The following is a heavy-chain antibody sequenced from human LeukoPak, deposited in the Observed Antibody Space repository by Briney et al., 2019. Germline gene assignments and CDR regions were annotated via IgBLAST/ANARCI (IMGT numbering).Heavy chain of an antibody. CDR3: AREMATTYWYYYMDV. CDR1: GYSISSGYY. CDR2: IYHSGST. J-gene: IGHJ6*03. Sequence: SETLSLTCTVSGYSISSGYYWGWIRRPPGKGLEWIGSIYHSGSTYYNPSLKSRVTISVDTSKNQFSLKLSSVTAADTAVYYCAREMATTYWYYYMDVWGKGTTVTVSS. V-gene: IGHV4-38-2*02. D-gene: IGHD5-24*01.